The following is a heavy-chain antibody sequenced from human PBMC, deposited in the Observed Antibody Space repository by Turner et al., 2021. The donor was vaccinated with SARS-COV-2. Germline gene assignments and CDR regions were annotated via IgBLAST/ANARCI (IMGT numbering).Heavy chain of an antibody. CDR1: GGSISSKS. D-gene: IGHD1-26*01. J-gene: IGHJ6*02. V-gene: IGHV4-59*08. CDR3: ARHQGSASGYDYGMNI. Sequence: QVQLQESGPGLFKPSETLSLTCTVPGGSISSKSWSWIRQSPGKGLEWIGYIYKIGSTDYNPTLRSRVTISVDTSKNQLSLKLSSVTAADTAVYYCARHQGSASGYDYGMNIWGQGTAVIVSS. CDR2: IYKIGST.